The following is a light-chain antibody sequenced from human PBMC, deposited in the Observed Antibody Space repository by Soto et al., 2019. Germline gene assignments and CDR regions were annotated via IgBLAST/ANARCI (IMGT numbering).Light chain of an antibody. Sequence: DIQMTQSPSAVSASVGDSVTITCRASQGIGDWLAWYQQRPGKAPKLRIYFASSLQSGVPSRFSASGSGTDFILTISSLQPEDFATYYCQQVSSFPITFGQGTRLEIK. CDR2: FAS. V-gene: IGKV1-12*01. CDR1: QGIGDW. CDR3: QQVSSFPIT. J-gene: IGKJ5*01.